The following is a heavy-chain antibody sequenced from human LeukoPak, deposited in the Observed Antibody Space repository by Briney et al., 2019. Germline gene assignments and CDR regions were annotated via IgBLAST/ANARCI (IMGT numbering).Heavy chain of an antibody. CDR2: INPNSGGT. CDR3: ARDIVGIGYYDSSGHEDY. Sequence: GASVKVSCKASGYTFTGYYIHWVRQAPGQGLEWMGRINPNSGGTNYAQKFQGRVTMTRDTSISTAYMELSRLRSDDTAGYYCARDIVGIGYYDSSGHEDYWGQGSLVTVSS. J-gene: IGHJ4*02. CDR1: GYTFTGYY. V-gene: IGHV1-2*06. D-gene: IGHD3-22*01.